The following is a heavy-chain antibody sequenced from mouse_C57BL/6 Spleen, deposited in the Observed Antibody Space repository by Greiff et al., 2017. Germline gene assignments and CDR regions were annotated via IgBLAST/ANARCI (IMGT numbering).Heavy chain of an antibody. CDR2: ISYDGSN. D-gene: IGHD1-1*01. Sequence: EVKLVESGPGLVKPSQSLSLTCSVTGYSITSGYYWNWIRQFPGNKLEWMGYISYDGSNNYNPSLKNRISITRDTSKNQFFLKLNSVTTEDTATYYCARDDYGSSLPFAYWGQGTLVTVSA. CDR1: GYSITSGYY. V-gene: IGHV3-6*01. CDR3: ARDDYGSSLPFAY. J-gene: IGHJ3*01.